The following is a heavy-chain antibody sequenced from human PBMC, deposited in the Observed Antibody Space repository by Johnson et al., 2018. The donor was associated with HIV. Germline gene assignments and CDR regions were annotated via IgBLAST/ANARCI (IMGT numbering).Heavy chain of an antibody. V-gene: IGHV3-15*01. CDR3: TTEITMIVVVITTYAFDI. CDR1: GFTFNNAW. CDR2: IKSKTDGGTT. Sequence: EVQLMESGGGLVKPGGSLRLSCAASGFTFNNAWMSWVRQAPGKGLEWVGRIKSKTDGGTTDYAAPVKGRFTISRDDSKNTLYLQMNSLKTEDTAVYYCTTEITMIVVVITTYAFDIWGQGTMVTVSS. J-gene: IGHJ3*02. D-gene: IGHD3-22*01.